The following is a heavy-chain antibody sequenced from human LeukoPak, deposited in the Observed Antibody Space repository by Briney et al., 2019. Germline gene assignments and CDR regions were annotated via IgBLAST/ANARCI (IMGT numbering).Heavy chain of an antibody. J-gene: IGHJ4*02. CDR2: IYYSGST. CDR3: ARVRREEMATITRNYFDY. V-gene: IGHV4-31*03. CDR1: GGSISSGGYY. Sequence: SETLSLTCTVSGGSISSGGYYWSWIRQHPGKGLEWIGYIYYSGSTYYNPSLKSRVTISVDTSKNQFSLKLSSVTAADTAVYYCARVRREEMATITRNYFDYWGQGTLVTASS. D-gene: IGHD5-24*01.